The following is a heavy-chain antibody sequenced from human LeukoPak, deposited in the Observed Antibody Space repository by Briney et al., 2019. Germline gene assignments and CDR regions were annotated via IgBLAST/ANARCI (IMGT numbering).Heavy chain of an antibody. Sequence: ASVKVSCKASGYTFTGYYMHWVRQAPGQGLEWMGWINPNSGGTDYAQKFQGRVTMTRDTSISTAYMELSSLRSEDTAVYYCAKDQSGSYPPYYYYMDVWGKGTTVTVSS. CDR1: GYTFTGYY. D-gene: IGHD1-26*01. J-gene: IGHJ6*03. CDR3: AKDQSGSYPPYYYYMDV. CDR2: INPNSGGT. V-gene: IGHV1-2*02.